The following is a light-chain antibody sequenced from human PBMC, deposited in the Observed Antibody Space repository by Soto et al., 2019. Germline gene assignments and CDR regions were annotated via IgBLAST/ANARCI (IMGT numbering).Light chain of an antibody. CDR3: QERNNWTPEWT. CDR2: DAS. CDR1: QSVSSY. J-gene: IGKJ1*01. V-gene: IGKV3-11*01. Sequence: ETVLTQSPATLSLSPGERATLSCRASQSVSSYLAWYQQKPGQAPRLLIYDASNRATGIPARFSGSGSGTDFTLTISSLEPEDFAVYYCQERNNWTPEWTFGQGTKVEIK.